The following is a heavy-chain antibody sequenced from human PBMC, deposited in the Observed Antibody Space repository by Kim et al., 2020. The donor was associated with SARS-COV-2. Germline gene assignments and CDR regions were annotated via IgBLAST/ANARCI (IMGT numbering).Heavy chain of an antibody. CDR2: GHT. CDR3: TREVVGDGLDY. D-gene: IGHD2-15*01. Sequence: GHTKYSQKFQGRLTITRDTSASTVYMELSGLRSEDTATYFCTREVVGDGLDYWGQGALVTVS. J-gene: IGHJ4*02. V-gene: IGHV1-3*01.